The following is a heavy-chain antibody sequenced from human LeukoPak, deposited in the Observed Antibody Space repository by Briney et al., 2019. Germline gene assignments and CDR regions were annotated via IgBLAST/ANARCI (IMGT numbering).Heavy chain of an antibody. D-gene: IGHD1-26*01. J-gene: IGHJ4*02. CDR2: ISSSGSTI. CDR3: ARGPYSGSHSRFDY. V-gene: IGHV3-48*04. CDR1: GFTFSSYS. Sequence: PGGSLRLSCTASGFTFSSYSMNWVRQAPGKGLEWVSSISSSGSTIYYADSVKGRFTISRDNAKNSLYLQMNSLRVEDTAVYYCARGPYSGSHSRFDYWGQGTLVTVSS.